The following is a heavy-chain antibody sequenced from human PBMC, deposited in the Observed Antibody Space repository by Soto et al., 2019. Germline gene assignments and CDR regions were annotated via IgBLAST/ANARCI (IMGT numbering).Heavy chain of an antibody. CDR2: IYHSGST. J-gene: IGHJ4*02. CDR3: ARAKSYYDSSGYYYFDY. CDR1: GGSISSSNW. V-gene: IGHV4-4*02. D-gene: IGHD3-22*01. Sequence: QVQLQESGPGLVKPSGTLSLTCAVSGGSISSSNWWSWVRQPPGKGLEWIGEIYHSGSTNYNPSLKSRVTISVDKSKNQFSLKLSSVTAADTAVYYWARAKSYYDSSGYYYFDYWGQGTLVTVSS.